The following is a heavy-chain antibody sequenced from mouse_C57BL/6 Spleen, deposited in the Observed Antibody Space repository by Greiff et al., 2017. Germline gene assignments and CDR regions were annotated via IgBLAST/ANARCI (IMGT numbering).Heavy chain of an antibody. CDR3: ARGLGRAMDY. Sequence: QVQLKQPGAELVKPGASVKLSCKASGYTFTSYWMHWVKQRPGQGLEWIGMIHPNSGSTNYNEKFKSKATLTVDKSSSAAYMQLSSLTSEDSAVYYGARGLGRAMDYWGQGTSVTVSS. D-gene: IGHD3-3*01. CDR2: IHPNSGST. J-gene: IGHJ4*01. V-gene: IGHV1-64*01. CDR1: GYTFTSYW.